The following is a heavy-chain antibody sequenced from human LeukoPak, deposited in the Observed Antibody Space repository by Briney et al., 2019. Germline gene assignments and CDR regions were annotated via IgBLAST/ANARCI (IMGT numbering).Heavy chain of an antibody. CDR3: ARTPRRSFDWLLYVGWFDP. V-gene: IGHV1-69*05. D-gene: IGHD3-9*01. CDR1: GGTFSSYA. CDR2: IIPIFGTA. Sequence: SVKVSCKASGGTFSSYAISWVRQAPGQGLEWMGGIIPIFGTANYAQKFQGRVTITTDESTSTAYMELSSLRAEDTAVYYCARTPRRSFDWLLYVGWFDPWGQGTLVTVSS. J-gene: IGHJ5*02.